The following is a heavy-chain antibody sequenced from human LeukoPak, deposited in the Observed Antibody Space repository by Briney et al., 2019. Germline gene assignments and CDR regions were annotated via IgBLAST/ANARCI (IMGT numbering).Heavy chain of an antibody. Sequence: GGSLRLSCAASGFTFSDYYMSWIRQAPGKGLEWVSYISSSGSTIYYADSVKGRFTISRDNAKKSLYLQMNSLRVEDSAVYYCAGDQGGNRWTYWGQGTLVTVSS. CDR2: ISSSGSTI. CDR1: GFTFSDYY. J-gene: IGHJ4*02. V-gene: IGHV3-11*04. D-gene: IGHD3-16*01. CDR3: AGDQGGNRWTY.